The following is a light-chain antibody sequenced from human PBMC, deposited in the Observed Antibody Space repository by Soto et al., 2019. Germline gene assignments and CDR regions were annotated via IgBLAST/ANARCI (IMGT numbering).Light chain of an antibody. J-gene: IGKJ4*01. CDR2: DAS. V-gene: IGKV3-11*01. Sequence: EIVLTQSPATLSLSPGERATLSCRASQSVSTYLVWYQQKPGQAPRLLIYDASNRATGIPARFSGSGSGTDFTLTISSLEPEDFAVYDCQQRSNWPTFGGGTQVEIK. CDR3: QQRSNWPT. CDR1: QSVSTY.